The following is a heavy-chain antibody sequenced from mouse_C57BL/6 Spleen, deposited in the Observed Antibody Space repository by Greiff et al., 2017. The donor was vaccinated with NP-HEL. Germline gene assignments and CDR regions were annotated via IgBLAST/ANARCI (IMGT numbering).Heavy chain of an antibody. Sequence: VKVVESGPELVKPGASVKISCKASGYAFSSSWMNWVKQRPGKGLEWIGRIYPGDGDTNYNGKFKGKATLTADKSSSTAYMQLSSLTSEDSAVYVCARQVTTVVARGAMDYWGQGTSVTVSS. CDR2: IYPGDGDT. CDR1: GYAFSSSW. D-gene: IGHD1-1*01. CDR3: ARQVTTVVARGAMDY. V-gene: IGHV1-82*01. J-gene: IGHJ4*01.